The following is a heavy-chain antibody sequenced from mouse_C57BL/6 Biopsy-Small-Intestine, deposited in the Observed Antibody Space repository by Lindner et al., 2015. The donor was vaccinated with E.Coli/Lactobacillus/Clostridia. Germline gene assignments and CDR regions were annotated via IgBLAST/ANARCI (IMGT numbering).Heavy chain of an antibody. Sequence: VQLQESGPELVKPGASVKISCKASGYTFTDYNMDWVKQGHGKSLEWIGYIYPNNGGTGYNQKFKSKATLTVDKSSSTAYMELHSLTSEDSAVYYCARGVSYYGYFDYWGQGTTLTVSS. D-gene: IGHD2-12*01. CDR2: IYPNNGGT. CDR3: ARGVSYYGYFDY. CDR1: GYTFTDYN. V-gene: IGHV1-34*02. J-gene: IGHJ2*01.